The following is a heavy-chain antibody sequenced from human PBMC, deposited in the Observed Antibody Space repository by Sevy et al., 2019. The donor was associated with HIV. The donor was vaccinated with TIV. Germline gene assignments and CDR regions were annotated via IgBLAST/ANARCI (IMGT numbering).Heavy chain of an antibody. CDR2: MNPNSGNT. D-gene: IGHD5-12*01. J-gene: IGHJ6*02. Sequence: ASVKVSCKASGYTFTSYDINWVRQATGQGLEWMGWMNPNSGNTGCAQKFQGRVTMTRNTSISTAYMELSSLRSEDTAVYYCAVRGYSGYDKYYYYGMDVWGQGTTVTVSS. V-gene: IGHV1-8*01. CDR1: GYTFTSYD. CDR3: AVRGYSGYDKYYYYGMDV.